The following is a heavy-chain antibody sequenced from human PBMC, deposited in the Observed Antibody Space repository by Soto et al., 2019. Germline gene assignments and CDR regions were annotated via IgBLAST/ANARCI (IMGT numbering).Heavy chain of an antibody. V-gene: IGHV3-21*01. D-gene: IGHD4-17*01. CDR1: GFTFSSYS. J-gene: IGHJ4*02. CDR2: ISSTSSYI. CDR3: ARALVTTVTTDPS. Sequence: EVQLVESGGGLVKPGGSLRLSCAASGFTFSSYSMNWVRQAPGKGLEWVSSISSTSSYIYYADSVKGRFTISRDNAKNSLYLQMNSLRAEDTAVYYCARALVTTVTTDPSWGQGTLVSVSS.